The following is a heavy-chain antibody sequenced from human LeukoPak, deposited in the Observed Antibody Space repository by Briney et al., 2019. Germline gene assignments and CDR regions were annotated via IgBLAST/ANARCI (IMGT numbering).Heavy chain of an antibody. D-gene: IGHD3-16*01. CDR1: GFAFSTYA. Sequence: GGSLRLSCAASGFAFSTYAMNWVRQAPGKGLEWVSTISGNGGSTHYADSVKGRFTIFRGNPKNTLYLQIKSLRAEDTAVYYCAKLGDFDYWGQGTLVTVPS. CDR2: ISGNGGST. CDR3: AKLGDFDY. V-gene: IGHV3-23*01. J-gene: IGHJ4*02.